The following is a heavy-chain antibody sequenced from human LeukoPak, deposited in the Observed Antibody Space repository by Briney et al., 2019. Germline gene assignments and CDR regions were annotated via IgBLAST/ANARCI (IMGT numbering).Heavy chain of an antibody. V-gene: IGHV4-59*01. D-gene: IGHD1-26*01. Sequence: SETLSLTCAVYGGSFSGYYWSWIRQPPGKGLEWIGYIYYTGRTNYNPSLKSRLTISVDTSKDQFSLKLSSVTAADTAVYYCARLKWELPYYFDYWGQGTLVTVSS. J-gene: IGHJ4*02. CDR2: IYYTGRT. CDR3: ARLKWELPYYFDY. CDR1: GGSFSGYY.